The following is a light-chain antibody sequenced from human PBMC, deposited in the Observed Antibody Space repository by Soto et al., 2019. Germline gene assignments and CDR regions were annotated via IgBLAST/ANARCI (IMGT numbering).Light chain of an antibody. CDR1: QSITSW. J-gene: IGKJ1*01. V-gene: IGKV1-5*01. CDR2: DAS. CDR3: QQRWT. Sequence: DIQMTQSPSTLSASVGDRVTITCRASQSITSWLAWYQQKPGKAPKLLIYDASSLERGVPSRFGGSGSGTEFTLTISSLQPDDFATYYCQQRWTFGQGTKVEIQ.